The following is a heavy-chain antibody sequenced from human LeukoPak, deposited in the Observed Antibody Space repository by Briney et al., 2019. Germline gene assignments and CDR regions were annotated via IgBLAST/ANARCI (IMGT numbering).Heavy chain of an antibody. CDR2: IYYSGST. D-gene: IGHD2-2*01. CDR1: GGSISSGDYY. J-gene: IGHJ5*02. Sequence: PSETLSLTCPVSGGSISSGDYYWSWIRDPPGKGLEWIGYIYYSGSTYYNPSLKSRVTISVDTSKNKFSLKLSSVTAAYTAVYYCARAARYCSSTSCSPFDPWGQGTLVTVSS. CDR3: ARAARYCSSTSCSPFDP. V-gene: IGHV4-30-4*01.